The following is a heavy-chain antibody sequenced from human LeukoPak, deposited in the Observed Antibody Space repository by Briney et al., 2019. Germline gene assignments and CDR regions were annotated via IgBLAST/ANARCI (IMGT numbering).Heavy chain of an antibody. J-gene: IGHJ6*02. CDR3: AKDTYFCEDSSGYCHYYYGMDV. D-gene: IGHD3-22*01. CDR2: ISGSGGST. Sequence: PGGSLRLSCAASGFTLSSYAMSWVRQAPGKGLEWVSAISGSGGSTYYADSVKGRFTISRDNSKNTLYLQMNSLRAEDTAVYYCAKDTYFCEDSSGYCHYYYGMDVWGQGTTVTVSS. V-gene: IGHV3-23*01. CDR1: GFTLSSYA.